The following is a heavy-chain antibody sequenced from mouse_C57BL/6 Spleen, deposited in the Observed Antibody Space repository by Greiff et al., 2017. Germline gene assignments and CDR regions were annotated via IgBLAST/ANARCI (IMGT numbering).Heavy chain of an antibody. J-gene: IGHJ2*01. D-gene: IGHD2-2*01. Sequence: QVQLQQPGAELVKPGASVKMSCKASGYTFTSYWITWVKQRPGQGLEWIGDIYPGSGSTNYNEKFKSKATLTVDTSSSTAYMQLSSLTSEDSAVYYCARGRLRVVGHFDYWGQGTTLPVSS. CDR1: GYTFTSYW. CDR3: ARGRLRVVGHFDY. CDR2: IYPGSGST. V-gene: IGHV1-55*01.